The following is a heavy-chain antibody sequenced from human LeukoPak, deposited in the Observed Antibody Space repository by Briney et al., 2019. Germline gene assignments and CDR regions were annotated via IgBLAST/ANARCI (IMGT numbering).Heavy chain of an antibody. Sequence: GGSLRLSCAASGFSFSSNGMHWVRQAPGKGLEWISYIGISSGNTKYADSVKGRFTISADNARNSLYLQMNSLRVEDTAVYYCARDHNYAFDNWGQGTLVSVSS. CDR1: GFSFSSNG. J-gene: IGHJ4*02. D-gene: IGHD1-1*01. V-gene: IGHV3-48*04. CDR3: ARDHNYAFDN. CDR2: IGISSGNT.